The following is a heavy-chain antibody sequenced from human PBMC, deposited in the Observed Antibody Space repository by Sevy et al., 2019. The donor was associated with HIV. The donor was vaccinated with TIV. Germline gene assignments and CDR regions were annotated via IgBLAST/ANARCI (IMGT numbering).Heavy chain of an antibody. D-gene: IGHD6-13*01. V-gene: IGHV3-11*05. Sequence: GGSLRLSCVASGFIFRDRYMSWIRQAPGEGLEWVSFISSRSSEINYADSVKGRFTVSRDNAKNSLYLQMNSLRAEDTAVYYCAGDFMPVASAGTGALGVWGQGTAVTVSS. CDR3: AGDFMPVASAGTGALGV. J-gene: IGHJ6*02. CDR1: GFIFRDRY. CDR2: ISSRSSEI.